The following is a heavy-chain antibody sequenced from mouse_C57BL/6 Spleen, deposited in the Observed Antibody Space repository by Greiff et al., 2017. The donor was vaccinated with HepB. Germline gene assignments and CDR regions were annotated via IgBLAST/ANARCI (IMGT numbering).Heavy chain of an antibody. CDR1: GFTFSDYG. Sequence: EVQVVESGGGLVKPGGSLKLSCAASGFTFSDYGMHWVRQAPEKGLEWVAYISSGSSTIYYADTVKGRFTISRDNAKNTLFLQMTSLRSEDTAMYYCARSYDYDWFACWGQGTLVTVSA. J-gene: IGHJ3*01. CDR2: ISSGSSTI. D-gene: IGHD2-4*01. V-gene: IGHV5-17*01. CDR3: ARSYDYDWFAC.